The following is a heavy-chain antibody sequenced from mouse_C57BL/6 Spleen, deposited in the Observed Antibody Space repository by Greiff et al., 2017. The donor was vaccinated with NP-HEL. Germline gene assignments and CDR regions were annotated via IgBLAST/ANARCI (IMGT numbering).Heavy chain of an antibody. D-gene: IGHD4-1*01. CDR2: INPNNGGT. Sequence: EVQLQQSGPELVKPGASVKISCKASGYTFTDYYMNWVKQSHGKSLEWIGDINPNNGGTSYNQKFKGKATWTVDKSSSTAYMELRSLTSADSAVYYCAPTGTDFDYWGQGTTLTGSS. CDR3: APTGTDFDY. V-gene: IGHV1-26*01. CDR1: GYTFTDYY. J-gene: IGHJ2*01.